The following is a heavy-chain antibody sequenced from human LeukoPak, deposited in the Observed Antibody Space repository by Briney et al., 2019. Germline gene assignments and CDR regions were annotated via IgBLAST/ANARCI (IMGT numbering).Heavy chain of an antibody. CDR3: ARGRYVDALRWYFDL. J-gene: IGHJ2*01. Sequence: GGSLRLSCAASGFTFSSYWMTWVRQAPGKGLEWVANIKQDGSEKYYVDSVKGRFTISRDNAKSSLYLQMNSLRAEDTAAYYCARGRYVDALRWYFDLWGRGTLVTVSS. V-gene: IGHV3-7*03. CDR1: GFTFSSYW. CDR2: IKQDGSEK. D-gene: IGHD3-16*01.